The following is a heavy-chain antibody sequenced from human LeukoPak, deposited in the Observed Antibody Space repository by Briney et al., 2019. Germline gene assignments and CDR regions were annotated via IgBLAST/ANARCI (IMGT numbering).Heavy chain of an antibody. CDR2: IHYSGST. Sequence: TPSETLSLTCAVSGGSISTGDYSWSWIRQPPGKGLEWIGYIHYSGSTYYNPPLKSRVTISVDRSKNQFSLKLSSVTAADTAVYYCARGWDSPLRFDYWGQGTLVTVSS. D-gene: IGHD3-3*01. CDR3: ARGWDSPLRFDY. V-gene: IGHV4-30-2*01. CDR1: GGSISTGDYS. J-gene: IGHJ4*02.